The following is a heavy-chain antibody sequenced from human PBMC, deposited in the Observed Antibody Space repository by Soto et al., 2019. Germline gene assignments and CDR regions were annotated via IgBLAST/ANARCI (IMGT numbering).Heavy chain of an antibody. CDR3: AKDRGDSSGWYVFDY. CDR1: GFSLTSYG. D-gene: IGHD6-19*01. J-gene: IGHJ4*02. CDR2: ISGSGGST. Sequence: EVQLWESGGGLAQPGGSLRLSCEVSGFSLTSYGMNWVRQPPDKGLEWVSTISGSGGSTYYADSVKGRFTISRDNSKNTLYLQMNSLRAEDTAVYYCAKDRGDSSGWYVFDYWGQGTLVTVSS. V-gene: IGHV3-23*01.